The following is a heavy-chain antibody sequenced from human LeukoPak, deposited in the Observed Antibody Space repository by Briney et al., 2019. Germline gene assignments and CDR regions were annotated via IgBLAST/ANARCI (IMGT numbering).Heavy chain of an antibody. Sequence: GRSLRLSCAASGFTFSSYAMHWVRQAPGKGLEWVAVISYDGSNKYYADSVKGRFTISRDNSKNTLYLQMNSLRAEDTAVYYCARDRLPIHYMVRGTAWGRNAFDIWGQGTMVTVSS. CDR3: ARDRLPIHYMVRGTAWGRNAFDI. V-gene: IGHV3-30-3*01. CDR1: GFTFSSYA. CDR2: ISYDGSNK. D-gene: IGHD3-10*01. J-gene: IGHJ3*02.